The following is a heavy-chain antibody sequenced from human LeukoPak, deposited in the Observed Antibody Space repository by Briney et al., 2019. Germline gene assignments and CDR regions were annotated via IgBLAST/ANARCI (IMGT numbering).Heavy chain of an antibody. J-gene: IGHJ6*02. V-gene: IGHV3-74*01. CDR1: GFTFSSYW. Sequence: GGSLRLSCAASGFTFSSYWMHWVRQAPGKGLVWVSRINSDGSSTSYADSVKGRFTISRDNAKNTLYLQMNSLRAEDTAVYYCAREEVAVADQDYYYYCMDVWGQGTTVTVSS. CDR2: INSDGSST. D-gene: IGHD6-19*01. CDR3: AREEVAVADQDYYYYCMDV.